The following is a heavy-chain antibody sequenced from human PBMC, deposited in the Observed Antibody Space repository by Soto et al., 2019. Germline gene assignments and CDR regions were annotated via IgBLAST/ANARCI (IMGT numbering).Heavy chain of an antibody. V-gene: IGHV3-23*01. CDR2: ISNIAVQT. Sequence: LGRSRILSSEFSACTFKNYAKHWVLLPLGKRLEWVSSISNIAVQTYYADSVKGRFTISSDMSKKTVHLRMNNLRADDTGVYFCAKEMWGSGEDIFGVDIAVVQWG. D-gene: IGHD5-18*01. J-gene: IGHJ6*01. CDR1: ACTFKNYA. CDR3: AKEMWGSGEDIFGVDIAVVQ.